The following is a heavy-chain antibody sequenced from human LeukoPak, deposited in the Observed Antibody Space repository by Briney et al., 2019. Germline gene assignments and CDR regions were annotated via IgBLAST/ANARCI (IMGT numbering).Heavy chain of an antibody. CDR2: INHSGST. V-gene: IGHV4-34*01. D-gene: IGHD1/OR15-1a*01. CDR3: ATTIPAITLNAFDI. CDR1: GGSFSGYY. J-gene: IGHJ3*02. Sequence: SETLSLTCAVYGGSFSGYYWSWIRQPPGKGLEWIGEINHSGSTNYNPSLKSRVTISVDTSKNQFSLKLSSVTAADTAVYYCATTIPAITLNAFDIWGQGTMVTVSS.